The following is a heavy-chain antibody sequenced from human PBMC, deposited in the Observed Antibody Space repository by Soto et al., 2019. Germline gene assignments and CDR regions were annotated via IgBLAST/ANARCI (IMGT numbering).Heavy chain of an antibody. V-gene: IGHV1-18*01. D-gene: IGHD3-22*01. CDR2: VATTSSNT. Sequence: QVQLVQSGPEVKMPGASVKVSCKTSGYTFTAYGLAWLRQAPGQRPEWMGWVATTSSNTNYGQKFQDRVTMTTDTSTTTTYMELRSLRSDDTAVYYCARELNTESSAFYSFAYWGQGTLVTVSS. J-gene: IGHJ4*02. CDR3: ARELNTESSAFYSFAY. CDR1: GYTFTAYG.